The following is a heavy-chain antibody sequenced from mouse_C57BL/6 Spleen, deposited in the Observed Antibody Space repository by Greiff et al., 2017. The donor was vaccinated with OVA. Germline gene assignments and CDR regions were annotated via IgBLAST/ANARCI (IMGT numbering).Heavy chain of an antibody. Sequence: QVQLQQPGAELVKPGASVKMSCKASGYTFTSYWITWVKQRPGQGLEWIGDIYPGSGSTNYNEKFKSKATLTVDTSSSTSYMQLSSLTSEDSAVYYCAREEGWYFDVWGTGTTVTVSS. CDR3: AREEGWYFDV. CDR2: IYPGSGST. J-gene: IGHJ1*03. V-gene: IGHV1-55*01. CDR1: GYTFTSYW.